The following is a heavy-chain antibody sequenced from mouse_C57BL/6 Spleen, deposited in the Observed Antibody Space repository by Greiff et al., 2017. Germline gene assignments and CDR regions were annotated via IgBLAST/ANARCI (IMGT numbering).Heavy chain of an antibody. CDR1: GYTFTDYE. V-gene: IGHV1-15*01. Sequence: VQLQQSGAELVRPGASVTLSCKASGYTFTDYEMHWVKQTPVHGLEWIGAIDPETGGTAYNQKFKGKAILTADKSSSTAYMELRSLTSEDSAVYYGTREGYDYVFDYWGQGTTLTVSS. CDR3: TREGYDYVFDY. J-gene: IGHJ2*01. CDR2: IDPETGGT. D-gene: IGHD2-4*01.